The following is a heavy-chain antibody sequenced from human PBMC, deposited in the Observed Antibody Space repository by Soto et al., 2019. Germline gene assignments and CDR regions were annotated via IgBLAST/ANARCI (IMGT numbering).Heavy chain of an antibody. CDR1: GYTFTSYG. D-gene: IGHD3-10*01. CDR3: ARDQARAYYYGSRWFDP. V-gene: IGHV1-18*01. J-gene: IGHJ5*02. Sequence: GASVKVSCKASGYTFTSYGISWVRQAPGQGLEWMGWISAYNGNTNYAQKLQGRVTMTTDTSTSTAYMELRSLRSDDTAVYYCARDQARAYYYGSRWFDPWGQGTLVTVSS. CDR2: ISAYNGNT.